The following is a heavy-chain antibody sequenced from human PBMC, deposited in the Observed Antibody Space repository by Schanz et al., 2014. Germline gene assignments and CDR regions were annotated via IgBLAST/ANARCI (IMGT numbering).Heavy chain of an antibody. Sequence: QVQLVQSGAEVKKPGSSVKVSCKASGGAFSSNGISWVRQAPGQGLEWMGRVIPIRGTAHYAQKFQGRVTITADMSTSHAYMELSSLRSADTAVYSCARGYCSSISCYLDFFDYWGQGTLVIVSS. CDR2: VIPIRGTA. CDR1: GGAFSSNG. CDR3: ARGYCSSISCYLDFFDY. J-gene: IGHJ4*02. D-gene: IGHD2-2*01. V-gene: IGHV1-69*04.